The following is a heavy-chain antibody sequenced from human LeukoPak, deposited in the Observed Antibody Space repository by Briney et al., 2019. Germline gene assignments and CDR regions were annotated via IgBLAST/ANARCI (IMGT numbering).Heavy chain of an antibody. CDR1: GLTVSSNY. V-gene: IGHV3-66*01. CDR3: ASKLTTGY. Sequence: GGSLRLSCVVSGLTVSSNYMSWVRQAPGKGLEWVSVIYSGGTTNYADSVKGRFIVYRDNSKNTLYLQMNSLRAEDTAVYYCASKLTTGYWGQGALVTVSS. CDR2: IYSGGTT. J-gene: IGHJ4*02. D-gene: IGHD4-17*01.